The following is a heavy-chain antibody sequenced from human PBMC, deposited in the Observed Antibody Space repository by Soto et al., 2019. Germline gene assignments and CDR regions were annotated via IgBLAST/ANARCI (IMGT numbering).Heavy chain of an antibody. CDR2: IFYTGNT. V-gene: IGHV4-38-2*02. J-gene: IGHJ6*02. Sequence: SETLSLTCTVSGYSITSGYYWGWIRQSPGKGLEWIGNIFYTGNTFYNPSLKSRVTISVDTSKNQFSLDLRSVTAADTAVYFCARDHLDKRRIKDYYYGMDVWGQGXTVTVYS. CDR1: GYSITSGYY. CDR3: ARDHLDKRRIKDYYYGMDV. D-gene: IGHD3-16*01.